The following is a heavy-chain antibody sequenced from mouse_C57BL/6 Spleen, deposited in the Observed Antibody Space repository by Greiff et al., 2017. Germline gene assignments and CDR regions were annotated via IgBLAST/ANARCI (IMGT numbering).Heavy chain of an antibody. CDR3: ARGATMDAMDY. CDR1: GYAFSSSW. J-gene: IGHJ4*01. Sequence: QVQLQQSGPELVKPGASVKISCKASGYAFSSSWMNWVKQRPGKGLEWIGRIYPGDGDTNYNGKFKGKATLTADKSSSTAYMQLSSLTSEDSAVYFCARGATMDAMDYWGQGTSVTVSS. V-gene: IGHV1-82*01. D-gene: IGHD3-1*01. CDR2: IYPGDGDT.